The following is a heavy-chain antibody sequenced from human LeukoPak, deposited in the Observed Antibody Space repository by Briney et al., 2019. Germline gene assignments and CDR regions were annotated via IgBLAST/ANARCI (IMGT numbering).Heavy chain of an antibody. V-gene: IGHV3-7*01. CDR3: ARHGGGSFYAFDI. CDR1: GFTFSSYW. Sequence: GGSLRLSCAASGFTFSSYWMSWVRQAPGKGLEWVANIKQDGSEKYYVDSVKGRFTISRDNAKNSLYLQMNSLRAEDTAVYYCARHGGGSFYAFDIWGQGTMVTVSS. CDR2: IKQDGSEK. D-gene: IGHD2-15*01. J-gene: IGHJ3*02.